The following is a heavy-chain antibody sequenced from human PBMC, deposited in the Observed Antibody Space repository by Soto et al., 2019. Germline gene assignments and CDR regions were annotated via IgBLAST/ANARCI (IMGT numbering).Heavy chain of an antibody. Sequence: QVQLQESGPGLVKPSQPLSLTCTVSGGSISSGSFHWTWIRQHPGKGLEFIGYIYYSGDTYYNPSLRSRVIISLDTSKNQFSLRLNSVTAADTAVYYCAREWSGGRRDGNPDKYYGMDVWGQGTKVTVSS. V-gene: IGHV4-31*03. D-gene: IGHD2-15*01. CDR1: GGSISSGSFH. J-gene: IGHJ6*02. CDR2: IYYSGDT. CDR3: AREWSGGRRDGNPDKYYGMDV.